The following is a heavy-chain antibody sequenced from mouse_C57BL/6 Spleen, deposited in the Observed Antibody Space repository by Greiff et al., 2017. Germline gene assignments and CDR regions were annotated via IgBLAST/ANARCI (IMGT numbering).Heavy chain of an antibody. J-gene: IGHJ1*03. V-gene: IGHV5-17*01. Sequence: DVKLVESGGGLVKPGGSLKLSCAASGFTFSDYGMHWVRQAPEKGLEWVAYISSGSSTIYYADTVKVRFTISIDTAKNTLFLQMTSLRSEDTAMYYCAREYYGSSYDWYVDVWGTETTVTVSS. CDR3: AREYYGSSYDWYVDV. D-gene: IGHD1-1*01. CDR2: ISSGSSTI. CDR1: GFTFSDYG.